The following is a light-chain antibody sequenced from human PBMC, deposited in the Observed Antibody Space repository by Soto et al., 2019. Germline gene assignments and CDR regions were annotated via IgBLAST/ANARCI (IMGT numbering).Light chain of an antibody. J-gene: IGKJ1*01. CDR1: QSITNY. CDR2: VAS. Sequence: SSLSASIGDRFTIPCRASQSITNYLNWYQHKPGKTPKLLIYVASILQSGVPSRFSGSGSGTDFTLTISSLQPEDFATYYCQQTYTAPWTFGQGTKVDIK. CDR3: QQTYTAPWT. V-gene: IGKV1-39*01.